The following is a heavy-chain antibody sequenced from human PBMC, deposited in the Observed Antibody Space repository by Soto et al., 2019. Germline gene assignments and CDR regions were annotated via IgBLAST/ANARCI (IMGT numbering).Heavy chain of an antibody. CDR2: IIPIFGTT. Sequence: QVQLVQSGAEVKKPGSSVKVSCKASGGTFNTYVITWVRQAPGQGLEWIGGIIPIFGTTNYAQKFQGRVTITADESTSTAYMELSSLRSDDTAVYYCARVWDGSIDYWGQGTLVTVSS. CDR1: GGTFNTYV. CDR3: ARVWDGSIDY. V-gene: IGHV1-69*01. J-gene: IGHJ4*02. D-gene: IGHD1-26*01.